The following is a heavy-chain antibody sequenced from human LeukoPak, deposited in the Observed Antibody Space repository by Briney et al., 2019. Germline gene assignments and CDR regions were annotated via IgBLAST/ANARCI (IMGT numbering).Heavy chain of an antibody. CDR1: GFTVTSNH. V-gene: IGHV3-72*01. CDR2: IRNKANSYTT. Sequence: PGGSLRLSCAASGFTVTSNHMSWVRQAPGKGLEWVGRIRNKANSYTTEYAASVKGRFTISRDDSKNSLYLQMNSLKCEDTAVYYCAREWDSGSYYLGYFDYWGQGTLVTVSS. J-gene: IGHJ4*02. D-gene: IGHD1-26*01. CDR3: AREWDSGSYYLGYFDY.